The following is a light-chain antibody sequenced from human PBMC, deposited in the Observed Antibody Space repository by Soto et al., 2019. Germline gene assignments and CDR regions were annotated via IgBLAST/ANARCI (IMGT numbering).Light chain of an antibody. Sequence: QSALTQPPSASGSPGQSVTISCTGTSNDVGGYDYVSWYQQHPGKAPKLMIYEVSKRPSGVPDRFSGSKSGNTASLTVSGLQAEDEADYYCSSYVGSNNLGVFGGGTKLTVL. CDR2: EVS. CDR1: SNDVGGYDY. J-gene: IGLJ2*01. CDR3: SSYVGSNNLGV. V-gene: IGLV2-8*01.